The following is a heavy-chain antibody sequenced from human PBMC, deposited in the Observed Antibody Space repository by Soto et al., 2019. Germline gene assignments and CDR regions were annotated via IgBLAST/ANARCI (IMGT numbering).Heavy chain of an antibody. CDR2: IYTSGST. Sequence: SETLSLTCTVSGGSISSYYWSWIRQPAGKGLEWIGRIYTSGSTNYNPSLKSRVTMSVDTSKNQFSLKLSSVTAADTAVYYCARGMVGSFSNWFDPWGQGTLVTVSS. V-gene: IGHV4-4*07. J-gene: IGHJ5*02. CDR1: GGSISSYY. CDR3: ARGMVGSFSNWFDP. D-gene: IGHD1-26*01.